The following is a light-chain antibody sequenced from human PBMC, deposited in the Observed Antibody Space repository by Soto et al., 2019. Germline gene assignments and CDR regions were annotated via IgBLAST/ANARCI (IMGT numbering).Light chain of an antibody. CDR2: GAS. Sequence: EIVMTQSPATLSVSPGERATLSCRASQSVSSNYLAWYQQRPGQAPRLLIYGASNRATGIPDRFSGSGSGTDFTLTISRLEPQDFALYYCQQYGNSPLITFGPGTKVDIK. J-gene: IGKJ3*01. CDR1: QSVSSNY. CDR3: QQYGNSPLIT. V-gene: IGKV3-20*01.